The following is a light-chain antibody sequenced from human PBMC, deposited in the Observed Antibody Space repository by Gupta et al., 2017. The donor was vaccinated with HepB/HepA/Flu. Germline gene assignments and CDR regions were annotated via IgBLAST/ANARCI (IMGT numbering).Light chain of an antibody. CDR2: ENN. Sequence: QSVFTHPPSVSAAPGQTVTLSCTASSSSIGKNYVSWYRQLPGTAPKLLISENNNRPSGIPDRFSGSKSATSATLTITGLQTGDEADYYCGAWDSSLSDWVFGGGTKLTVL. J-gene: IGLJ3*02. CDR1: SSSIGKNY. CDR3: GAWDSSLSDWV. V-gene: IGLV1-51*02.